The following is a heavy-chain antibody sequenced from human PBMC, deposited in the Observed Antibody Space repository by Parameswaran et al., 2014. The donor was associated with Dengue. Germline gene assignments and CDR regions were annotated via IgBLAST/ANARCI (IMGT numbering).Heavy chain of an antibody. V-gene: IGHV3-11*06. Sequence: WIRQPPGKGLEWVSYISRTATFAKYADSVKGRFTISRDDATKTLYLQMNSLRAEDTAVYYCARDRATWNSVTAYYSDYWGQGTLVTVSS. CDR2: ISRTATFA. D-gene: IGHD1-7*01. CDR3: ARDRATWNSVTAYYSDY. J-gene: IGHJ4*02.